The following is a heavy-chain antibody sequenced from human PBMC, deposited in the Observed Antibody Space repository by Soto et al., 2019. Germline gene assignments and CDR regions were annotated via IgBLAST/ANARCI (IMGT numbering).Heavy chain of an antibody. CDR3: ARVFTETAKVFDH. Sequence: PGGSLRLSCAASGFTFSSYGMHWVRQAPGKGLEWVTIIWSDGSNKYYADSVKGRFTISRNNSKNTLYLQMNSLRAEDTAVYYCARVFTETAKVFDHWGQATLVTV. CDR1: GFTFSSYG. D-gene: IGHD5-18*01. CDR2: IWSDGSNK. V-gene: IGHV3-33*01. J-gene: IGHJ4*02.